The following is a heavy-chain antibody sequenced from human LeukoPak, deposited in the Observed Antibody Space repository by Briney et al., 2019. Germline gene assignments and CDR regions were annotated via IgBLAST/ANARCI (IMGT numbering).Heavy chain of an antibody. CDR3: ARYYDFWSGYYSYFDY. J-gene: IGHJ4*02. Sequence: SETLSLTCTVSGGSISSYYWSWIRQPPGKGLEWIGYTYYSGSTNYNPSLKSRVTIPVDTSKNQFSLKLSSVTAADTAVYYCARYYDFWSGYYSYFDYWGQGTLVTVSS. CDR1: GGSISSYY. CDR2: TYYSGST. V-gene: IGHV4-59*01. D-gene: IGHD3-3*01.